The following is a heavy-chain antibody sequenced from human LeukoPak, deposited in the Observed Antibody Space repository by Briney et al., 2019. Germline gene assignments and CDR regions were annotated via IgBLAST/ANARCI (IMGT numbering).Heavy chain of an antibody. Sequence: SETLSLTCTVSGGSISSGSFYWSWIRQPAGKGLEWIGRIYSSGSTNYNPSLKSRVTMSVDTSKNQFSLKLNSVTAADTAVYYCARFFSGYNSDAFDIWGQGTMVTVSS. CDR1: GGSISSGSFY. J-gene: IGHJ3*02. CDR3: ARFFSGYNSDAFDI. V-gene: IGHV4-61*02. D-gene: IGHD5-24*01. CDR2: IYSSGST.